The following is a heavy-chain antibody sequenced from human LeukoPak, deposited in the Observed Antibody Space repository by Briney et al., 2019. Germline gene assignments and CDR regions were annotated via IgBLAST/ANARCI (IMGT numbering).Heavy chain of an antibody. CDR3: ARGLEGATTASDY. Sequence: ASVKVSCKASGYTFTSYGIGWVRQAPGQGLEWMGWMNPNSGNTGYAQKFQGRVTMTRNTSISTAYMELSSLRSEDTAVYYCARGLEGATTASDYWGQGTLVTVSS. D-gene: IGHD1-26*01. J-gene: IGHJ4*02. V-gene: IGHV1-8*02. CDR2: MNPNSGNT. CDR1: GYTFTSYG.